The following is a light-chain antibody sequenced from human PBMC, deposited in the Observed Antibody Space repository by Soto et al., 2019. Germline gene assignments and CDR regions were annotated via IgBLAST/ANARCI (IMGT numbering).Light chain of an antibody. CDR2: VAS. CDR1: QGISTY. CDR3: QQLNTYPLT. V-gene: IGKV1-9*01. Sequence: DSQLIPAASFSSASEGDRVTITCRASQGISTYLAWYQQKPGKAPELLIYVASTLQSGVPSRFSGSGSGTEFTLTISSLQPEDFATYYCQQLNTYPLTFGGGTKVDIK. J-gene: IGKJ4*01.